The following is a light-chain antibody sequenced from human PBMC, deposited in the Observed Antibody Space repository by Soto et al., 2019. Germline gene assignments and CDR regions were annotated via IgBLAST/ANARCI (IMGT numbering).Light chain of an antibody. CDR2: EVS. CDR1: SSDVGGSIY. J-gene: IGLJ1*01. CDR3: GSFTDTSTLDV. Sequence: QSALTQPASVSGSPGQSITISCTGTSSDVGGSIYVSWYQQHPGKAPKLMISEVSNRPSGVSIRFSGSKSGNTASLTISGLQAEDEADYYCGSFTDTSTLDVFGTGTKLTVL. V-gene: IGLV2-14*01.